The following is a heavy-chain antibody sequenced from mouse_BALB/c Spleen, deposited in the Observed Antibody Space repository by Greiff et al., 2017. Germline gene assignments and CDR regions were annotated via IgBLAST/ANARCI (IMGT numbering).Heavy chain of an antibody. CDR1: GFTFSNYW. D-gene: IGHD1-1*02. CDR3: TRRGGNYYAMDY. V-gene: IGHV6-6*02. CDR2: IRLKSNNYAT. J-gene: IGHJ4*01. Sequence: EVKVVESGGGLVQPGGSMKLSCVASGFTFSNYWMNWVRQSPEKGLEWVAEIRLKSNNYATHYAESVKGRFTISRDDSKSSVYLQMNNLRAEDTGIYYCTRRGGNYYAMDYWGQGTSVTVSS.